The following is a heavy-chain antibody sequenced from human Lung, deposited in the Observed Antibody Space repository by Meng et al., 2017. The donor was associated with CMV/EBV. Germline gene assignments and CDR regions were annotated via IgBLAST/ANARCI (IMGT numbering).Heavy chain of an antibody. Sequence: SLKISCAASGFTVTDHYMNWFRQAPGNGLEWVSYISKGGPTIYYADSVKGRFTLSRDNAKNSLYLQMDSLRAEDTAVYYCGGTDGRGMDVLGRGSTVTFSS. D-gene: IGHD2-8*01. CDR3: GGTDGRGMDV. V-gene: IGHV3-11*01. CDR1: GFTVTDHY. J-gene: IGHJ6*02. CDR2: ISKGGPTI.